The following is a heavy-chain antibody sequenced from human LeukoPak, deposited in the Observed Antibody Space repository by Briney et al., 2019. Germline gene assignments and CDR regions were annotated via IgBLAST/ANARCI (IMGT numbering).Heavy chain of an antibody. Sequence: SVKVSCKASGGTFSSYAISWVRQAPGQGLEWMGGIIPIFGTANYAQKFQGRVTITADKSTSTAYMELRSLRSDDTAVYYCARQPTAYCSSTSCYAKDPYYFDYWGQGTLVTVSS. V-gene: IGHV1-69*06. CDR1: GGTFSSYA. CDR3: ARQPTAYCSSTSCYAKDPYYFDY. D-gene: IGHD2-2*01. J-gene: IGHJ4*02. CDR2: IIPIFGTA.